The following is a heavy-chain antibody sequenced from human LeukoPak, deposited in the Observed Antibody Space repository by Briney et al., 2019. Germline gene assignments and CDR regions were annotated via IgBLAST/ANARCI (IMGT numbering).Heavy chain of an antibody. CDR2: ISAYNGNT. Sequence: GASVKVSCKASGCTFTSYGISWVRQAPGQGLEWMGWISAYNGNTNYAQKLQGRVTMTTDTSTSTAYMELRSLRSDDTAVYYCASRAAAGYSDYWGQGTLVTVSS. CDR1: GCTFTSYG. V-gene: IGHV1-18*01. D-gene: IGHD6-13*01. CDR3: ASRAAAGYSDY. J-gene: IGHJ4*02.